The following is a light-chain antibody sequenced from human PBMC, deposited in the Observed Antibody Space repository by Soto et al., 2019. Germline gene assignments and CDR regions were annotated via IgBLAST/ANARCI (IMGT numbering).Light chain of an antibody. CDR1: PSVLSSNNKNY. J-gene: IGKJ4*01. V-gene: IGKV4-1*01. Sequence: DIVMTPSPESLAVSLDERAPINCKSSPSVLSSNNKNYLAWYQHKPGQVPTVLIYRASASATGIPDRFSGSGSGTDFTLTISRVEPEDWAVYYFQQYGSSPLTFGGGTKVE. CDR3: QQYGSSPLT. CDR2: RAS.